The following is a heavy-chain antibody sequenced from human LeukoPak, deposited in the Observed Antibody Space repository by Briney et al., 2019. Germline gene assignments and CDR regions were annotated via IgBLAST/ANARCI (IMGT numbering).Heavy chain of an antibody. D-gene: IGHD3-22*01. Sequence: SVKVSCKASGGTFSSYAISWVRQAPGQGLEWMGRIIPILGIANYAQKFQGRVTITADKSTSTAYMELSRLRSEDTAVYYCARERTYYYDSSGYYYYDYWGQGTLVTVSS. CDR3: ARERTYYYDSSGYYYYDY. CDR1: GGTFSSYA. J-gene: IGHJ4*02. CDR2: IIPILGIA. V-gene: IGHV1-69*04.